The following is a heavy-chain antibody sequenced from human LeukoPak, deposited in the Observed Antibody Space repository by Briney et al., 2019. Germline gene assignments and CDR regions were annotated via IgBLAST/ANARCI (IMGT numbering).Heavy chain of an antibody. Sequence: GGSLRLSCAASGFIFSYYAMSWVRQAPGKGLEWVSGVSGSGSSTYYADSVKGRFTISRDNSKNTLYLQMNSLRAEDTAVYYCAKGGRDYYFYFMDVWGKGTTVTISS. J-gene: IGHJ6*03. CDR1: GFIFSYYA. CDR2: VSGSGSST. D-gene: IGHD3-16*01. CDR3: AKGGRDYYFYFMDV. V-gene: IGHV3-23*01.